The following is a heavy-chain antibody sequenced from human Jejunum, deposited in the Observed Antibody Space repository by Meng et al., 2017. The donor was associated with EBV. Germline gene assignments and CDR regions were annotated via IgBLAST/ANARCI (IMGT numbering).Heavy chain of an antibody. J-gene: IGHJ4*02. CDR2: IYYSGSA. V-gene: IGHV4-30-2*01. CDR3: ARGAYFDY. CDR1: GGAISSGGYA. Sequence: LLRESGSGLVKPSETLSLTCAVSGGAISSGGYAWHWIRQPPGKGLQWIGYIYYSGSAFYNPSLKSRVTLSVDRSKNQFSLNLSSVTAADTAVYYCARGAYFDYWGQGTLVTVSS.